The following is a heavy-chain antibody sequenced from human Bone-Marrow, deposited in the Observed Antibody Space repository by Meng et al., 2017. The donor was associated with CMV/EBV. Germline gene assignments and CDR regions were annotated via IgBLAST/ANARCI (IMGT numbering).Heavy chain of an antibody. CDR2: MNPKSGNT. CDR3: ARAGSSSTSYYFDY. CDR1: GYTFTSYD. J-gene: IGHJ4*02. Sequence: ASVKVSCKASGYTFTSYDINWVRQATGQGLEWMGWMNPKSGNTGYAQKFQGRVTMTRNTSISTAYMELSSLRSEDTAVYNCARAGSSSTSYYFDYWGQGTLVTVSS. V-gene: IGHV1-8*01. D-gene: IGHD6-6*01.